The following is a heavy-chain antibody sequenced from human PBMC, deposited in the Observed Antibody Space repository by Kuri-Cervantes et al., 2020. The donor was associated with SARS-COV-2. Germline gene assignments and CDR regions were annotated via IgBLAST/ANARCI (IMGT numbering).Heavy chain of an antibody. J-gene: IGHJ6*02. CDR1: GFTFSSYS. V-gene: IGHV3-48*02. CDR2: ISSSSNTI. D-gene: IGHD2-2*01. CDR3: AKGYCSSTSCPPFYYSGMDV. Sequence: ETLSLTCAASGFTFSSYSMNWVRQAPGKGLEWVSYISSSSNTIYYADSVKGRFTISRDNAKNSLYLLMNSLRDEDTAVYYCAKGYCSSTSCPPFYYSGMDVWGQGTTVTVSS.